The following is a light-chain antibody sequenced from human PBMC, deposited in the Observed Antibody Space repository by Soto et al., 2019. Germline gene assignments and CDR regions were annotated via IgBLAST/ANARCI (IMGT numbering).Light chain of an antibody. CDR3: GTWDSSLSARGV. Sequence: QSVLTQPPSVSAAPGRRVTSSCSGSSSNIGNNYVSWYQQLPGTAPKLLIYENNKRPSGIPDRFSGSKSGTSATLGITGLQTGDEADYYCGTWDSSLSARGVFGTGTKVTVL. CDR2: ENN. CDR1: SSNIGNNY. J-gene: IGLJ1*01. V-gene: IGLV1-51*02.